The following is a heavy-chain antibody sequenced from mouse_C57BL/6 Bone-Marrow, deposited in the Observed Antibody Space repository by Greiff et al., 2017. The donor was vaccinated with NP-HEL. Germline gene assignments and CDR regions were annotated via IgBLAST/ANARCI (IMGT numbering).Heavy chain of an antibody. CDR1: GYTFTSYW. V-gene: IGHV1-55*01. J-gene: IGHJ4*01. CDR2: IYPGSGST. Sequence: QVQLQQPGAELVKPGASVKMSCKASGYTFTSYWITWVKQRPGQGLEWIGDIYPGSGSTNYNEKFKSKATLTVDTSSSTAYMQLSSLTSEDSAVYYCARYYGIRYYAIDYWGQGTSVTVSA. CDR3: ARYYGIRYYAIDY. D-gene: IGHD2-1*01.